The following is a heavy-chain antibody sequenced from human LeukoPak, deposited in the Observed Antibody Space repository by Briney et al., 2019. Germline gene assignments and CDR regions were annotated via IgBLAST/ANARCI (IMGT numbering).Heavy chain of an antibody. J-gene: IGHJ6*03. V-gene: IGHV4-59*01. Sequence: SETLSLTCTVSGGSISSYYWSWIRQPPGKGLEWIGYIYYSGSTNYNPSLKSRVTISVDTSKNQFSLKLSSVTAADTAVYYCARNAYCSSTSCPPKRYYYMDVWGKGTTVTVSS. CDR3: ARNAYCSSTSCPPKRYYYMDV. CDR1: GGSISSYY. D-gene: IGHD2-2*01. CDR2: IYYSGST.